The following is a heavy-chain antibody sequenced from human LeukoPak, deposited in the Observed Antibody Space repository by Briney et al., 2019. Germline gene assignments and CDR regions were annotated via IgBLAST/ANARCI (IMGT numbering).Heavy chain of an antibody. V-gene: IGHV4-39*01. CDR2: IFYTGSI. D-gene: IGHD3-10*01. CDR3: ARVFYFGSGTFDL. Sequence: SETLSLTCTVSGGSISSSSYYWGWVRQPPGKGLEWIGTIFYTGSIYYNPSLKSRVSISVDTSKIQLSLKLSSVTAADTAVYYCARVFYFGSGTFDLRGRGTLVTVSS. CDR1: GGSISSSSYY. J-gene: IGHJ2*01.